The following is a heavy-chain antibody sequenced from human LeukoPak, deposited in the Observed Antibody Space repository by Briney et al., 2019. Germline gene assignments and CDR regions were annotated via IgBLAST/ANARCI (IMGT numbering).Heavy chain of an antibody. V-gene: IGHV3-7*01. Sequence: GGSLRLSCAASGFTFSSYWMSWVRQAPGKGLEWVANIKQDGSNKYYADSVKGRFTISRDNSKNTLYLQMNSLRAEDTAVYYCAKDLASGYHDYWGQGTLVTVSS. CDR1: GFTFSSYW. CDR2: IKQDGSNK. CDR3: AKDLASGYHDY. D-gene: IGHD3-22*01. J-gene: IGHJ4*02.